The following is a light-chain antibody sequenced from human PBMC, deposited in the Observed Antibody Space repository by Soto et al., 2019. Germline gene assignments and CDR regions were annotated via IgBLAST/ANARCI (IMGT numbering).Light chain of an antibody. CDR1: SSNIGAGYD. J-gene: IGLJ1*01. Sequence: QSVLTQPPSVSGAPGQRVTISCTGSSSNIGAGYDVHWYQQLPGTAPKLLIYGNSNRPSGVPDRFSGSKSGTSASLAITGLQAEDEADYYCQSYDSSLSHNYVFGTGTKLT. V-gene: IGLV1-40*01. CDR2: GNS. CDR3: QSYDSSLSHNYV.